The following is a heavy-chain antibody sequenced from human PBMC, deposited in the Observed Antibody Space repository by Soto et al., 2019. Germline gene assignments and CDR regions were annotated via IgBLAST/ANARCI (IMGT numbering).Heavy chain of an antibody. D-gene: IGHD6-13*01. J-gene: IGHJ4*02. V-gene: IGHV3-30*18. CDR1: GFTFSNYA. CDR3: TKEGTASDYDY. CDR2: ISYDGSKE. Sequence: QVQLVESGGAVVQPGRSLRLSCAASGFTFSNYAMHWVRQAPGKGLEWVARISYDGSKEHYIDSVKGRFTISKDSSRNTLYLQMNSLRPEDTPVYYCTKEGTASDYDYWGQGTLVTVSS.